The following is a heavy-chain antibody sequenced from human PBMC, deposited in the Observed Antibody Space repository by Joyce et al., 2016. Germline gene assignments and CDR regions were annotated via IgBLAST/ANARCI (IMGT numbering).Heavy chain of an antibody. CDR2: LSSRRSYI. CDR1: GFTFRSYS. Sequence: EVQLVESGGGLVKPGGSLRLSCAASGFTFRSYSMSWVRQDPGKGLEWVASLSSRRSYIKYTDSVKSRFTMSRDNAKNSLYLQRNSLRVEDTAVYYCAGSSYTNGIFDYWCQGTLVTVSS. J-gene: IGHJ4*02. V-gene: IGHV3-21*01. D-gene: IGHD2-8*01. CDR3: AGSSYTNGIFDY.